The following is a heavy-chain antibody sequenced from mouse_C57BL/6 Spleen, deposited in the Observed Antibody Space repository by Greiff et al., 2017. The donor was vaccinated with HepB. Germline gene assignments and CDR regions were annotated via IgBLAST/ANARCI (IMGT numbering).Heavy chain of an antibody. CDR2: ISDGGSYT. Sequence: EVQRVESGGGLVKPGGSLKLSCAASGFTFSSYAMSWVRQTPEKRLEWVATISDGGSYTYYPDNVKGRFTISRDNAKNNLYLQMSHLKSEDTAMYYCARGGYRWYFDVWGTGTTVTVSS. J-gene: IGHJ1*03. CDR1: GFTFSSYA. D-gene: IGHD2-14*01. CDR3: ARGGYRWYFDV. V-gene: IGHV5-4*01.